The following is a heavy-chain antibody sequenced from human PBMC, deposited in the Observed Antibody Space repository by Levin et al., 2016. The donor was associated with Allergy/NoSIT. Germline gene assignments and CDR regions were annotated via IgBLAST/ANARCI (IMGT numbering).Heavy chain of an antibody. CDR1: GFTFSSYG. J-gene: IGHJ6*02. CDR3: AKELVDTAMEYYYYYGMDV. Sequence: GESLKISCAASGFTFSSYGMHWVRQAPGKGLEWVAVISYDGSNKYYADSVKGRFTISRDNSKNTLYLQMNSLRAEDTAVYYCAKELVDTAMEYYYYYGMDVWGQGTTVTVSS. CDR2: ISYDGSNK. V-gene: IGHV3-30*18. D-gene: IGHD5-18*01.